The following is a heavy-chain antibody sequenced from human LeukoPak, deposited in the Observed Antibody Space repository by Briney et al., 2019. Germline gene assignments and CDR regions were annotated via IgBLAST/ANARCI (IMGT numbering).Heavy chain of an antibody. Sequence: SGTLSLTCTVSGGSISSGDYYWSWIRQPPGKGLEWIGYIYYSGSTYYNPSLKSRVTISVDTSKNQFSLKLSSVTAADTAVYYCARGPSYSSSWYKQFDYWGQGTLVTVSS. CDR3: ARGPSYSSSWYKQFDY. V-gene: IGHV4-30-4*01. J-gene: IGHJ4*02. CDR2: IYYSGST. CDR1: GGSISSGDYY. D-gene: IGHD6-13*01.